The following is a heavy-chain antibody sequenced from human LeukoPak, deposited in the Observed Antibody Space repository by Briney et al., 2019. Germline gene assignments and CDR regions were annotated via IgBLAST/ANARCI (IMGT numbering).Heavy chain of an antibody. V-gene: IGHV3-7*05. CDR2: IRQDGSEK. J-gene: IGHJ5*02. Sequence: GGSLRLSCAASGFTFSNCWMSWVRQAPGKGLEWVANIRQDGSEKYYVDSVKGRFTISRDNAKKSLYLQMNSLRAEDTAVYYCARENVDYDFWSGYPNWFDPWGQGTLVTVSS. CDR3: ARENVDYDFWSGYPNWFDP. CDR1: GFTFSNCW. D-gene: IGHD3-3*01.